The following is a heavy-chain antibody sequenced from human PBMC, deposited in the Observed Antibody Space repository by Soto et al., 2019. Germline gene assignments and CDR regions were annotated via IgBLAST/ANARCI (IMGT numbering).Heavy chain of an antibody. V-gene: IGHV4-4*02. CDR3: ARQQTTADIDLWFDP. Sequence: ASETLSLTCAVSGGSISSSNWWSWVRQPPGKGLEWIGEIYHSGSTNYNPSLKSRVTISVDKSKNQFSLKLSSVTAADTAVYYCARQQTTADIDLWFDPWGQGTLVTVSS. CDR1: GGSISSSNW. D-gene: IGHD1-1*01. J-gene: IGHJ5*02. CDR2: IYHSGST.